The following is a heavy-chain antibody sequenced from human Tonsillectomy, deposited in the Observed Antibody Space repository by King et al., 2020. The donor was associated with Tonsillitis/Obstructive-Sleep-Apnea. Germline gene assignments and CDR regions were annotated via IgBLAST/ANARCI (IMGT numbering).Heavy chain of an antibody. J-gene: IGHJ6*03. D-gene: IGHD4/OR15-4a*01. CDR1: GYTFTNYQ. Sequence: VQLVQSGAEVKKPGASVKVSCKATGYTFTNYQIIWVRQATGQGLEWMGWMNPKSGNTGYAQKFQGRVTKSRETSISTAYMELNSLRSEDTAVYFCARDPRIELVDYQYCYMDVWGKGTTVTVSS. V-gene: IGHV1-8*01. CDR2: MNPKSGNT. CDR3: ARDPRIELVDYQYCYMDV.